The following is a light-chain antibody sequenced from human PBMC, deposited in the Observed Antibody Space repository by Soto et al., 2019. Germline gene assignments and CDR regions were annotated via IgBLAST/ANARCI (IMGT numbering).Light chain of an antibody. J-gene: IGKJ2*01. Sequence: DIHMTQSPSSLSASVGDRVTITCQASQDIINSLNWYQQKAGQAPKLLIYDTSNLETGVPSRFSGSGSGTDFTLTISSLQADDIATYYCQQHDNVPYTFGQGTMLEIK. CDR3: QQHDNVPYT. V-gene: IGKV1-33*01. CDR2: DTS. CDR1: QDIINS.